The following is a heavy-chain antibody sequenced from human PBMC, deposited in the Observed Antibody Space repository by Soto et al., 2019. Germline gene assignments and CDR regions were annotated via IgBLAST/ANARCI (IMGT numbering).Heavy chain of an antibody. V-gene: IGHV1-69*02. CDR2: IIPILGIA. CDR3: ACDYYDSSGYYNFDY. J-gene: IGHJ4*02. Sequence: QVQLVQSGAEVKKPGSSVKVSCKASGGTFSSYSINWVRQAPGQGLEWMGRIIPILGIANYAQKFQGRVKITADKSTTTAYMELSCMRAEDTAVYYCACDYYDSSGYYNFDYWGQGTLVTVSS. D-gene: IGHD3-22*01. CDR1: GGTFSSYS.